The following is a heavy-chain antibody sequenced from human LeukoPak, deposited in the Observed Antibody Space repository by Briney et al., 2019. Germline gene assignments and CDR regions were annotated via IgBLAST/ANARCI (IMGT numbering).Heavy chain of an antibody. J-gene: IGHJ4*02. CDR3: AKGGRSVVLWFGAFDY. CDR2: IRYDGSNK. CDR1: GFTFNSYG. D-gene: IGHD3-10*01. V-gene: IGHV3-30*02. Sequence: AGGSLTLSCAASGFTFNSYGMHWVRQAPGKGLEWVAFIRYDGSNKYYADSVKGRFTISRDNSKNTLYLQMNRLRAEDTAVYYCAKGGRSVVLWFGAFDYWGQGTLVTVSS.